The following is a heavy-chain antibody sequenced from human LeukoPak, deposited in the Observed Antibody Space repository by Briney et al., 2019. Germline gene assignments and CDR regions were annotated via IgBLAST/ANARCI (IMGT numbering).Heavy chain of an antibody. CDR3: AGSLGYCTSNVCYLKY. CDR2: IRYDGSNK. J-gene: IGHJ4*02. Sequence: QSGGSLRLSCAASGFTFSSYGMHWVRQAPGKGLEWVAFIRYDGSNKYYADSVKGRFTISRDNSKNTLYLQMNSLRAEDTAVYYCAGSLGYCTSNVCYLKYWGQGTLVTVSS. CDR1: GFTFSSYG. V-gene: IGHV3-30*02. D-gene: IGHD2-8*01.